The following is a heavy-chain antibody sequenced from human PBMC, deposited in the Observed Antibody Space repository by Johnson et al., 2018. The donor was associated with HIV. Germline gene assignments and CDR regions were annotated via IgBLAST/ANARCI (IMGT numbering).Heavy chain of an antibody. CDR3: ATSTASDALDI. D-gene: IGHD1-1*01. Sequence: VQLVESGGGVVQPGRSLRLSCAASGFTFSSYAMSWVRQAPGKGLEWVAVIWSDGSNKHYADSVKGRFTISRDNSKNTLYLQMNSLRAEDTAVYYYATSTASDALDIWGQGTMVTVSS. J-gene: IGHJ3*02. V-gene: IGHV3-33*08. CDR2: IWSDGSNK. CDR1: GFTFSSYA.